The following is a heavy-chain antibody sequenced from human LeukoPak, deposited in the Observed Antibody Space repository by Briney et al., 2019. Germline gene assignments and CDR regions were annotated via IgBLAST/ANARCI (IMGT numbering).Heavy chain of an antibody. CDR2: IYPGDSDT. J-gene: IGHJ4*02. V-gene: IGHV5-51*01. D-gene: IGHD2-15*01. CDR1: GYSFTNNW. Sequence: GESLKISCKGSGYSFTNNWIGWVRQMPGKGLEWVAFIYPGDSDTRYSPSFQGRVTLSADKSITTAYLQWSSLKASDTAMYYCARQDGYCSGGSCPYYFDYWGQGTLVTVSS. CDR3: ARQDGYCSGGSCPYYFDY.